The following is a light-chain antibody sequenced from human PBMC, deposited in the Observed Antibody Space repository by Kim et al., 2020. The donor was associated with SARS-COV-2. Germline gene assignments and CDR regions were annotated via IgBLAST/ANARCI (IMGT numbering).Light chain of an antibody. CDR1: SSNIGSNY. V-gene: IGLV1-47*01. CDR2: RNN. Sequence: QSVLTQPPSASGTPGQRVTISCSGSSSNIGSNYVYWYQQLPGTAPKLLIYRNNQRPSGVPDRCSGSKSGTSAPLAISGLRSEDEADYYCAAWDDSLSGWVFGGGTQLTVL. CDR3: AAWDDSLSGWV. J-gene: IGLJ3*02.